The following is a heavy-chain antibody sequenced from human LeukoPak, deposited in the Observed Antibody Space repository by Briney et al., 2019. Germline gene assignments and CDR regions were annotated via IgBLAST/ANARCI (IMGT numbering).Heavy chain of an antibody. CDR1: GYTFTSYG. Sequence: ASAKVSCKASGYTFTSYGISWVRQAPGQGVEWMGWISAYIGNTNYTQHLQTRVTMTTHTSTSTAYMELRSLRSDHTAVYYCARAERITIFGVVIRTDAFDLWGQGTMVTVSS. CDR2: ISAYIGNT. V-gene: IGHV1-18*01. CDR3: ARAERITIFGVVIRTDAFDL. J-gene: IGHJ3*01. D-gene: IGHD3-3*01.